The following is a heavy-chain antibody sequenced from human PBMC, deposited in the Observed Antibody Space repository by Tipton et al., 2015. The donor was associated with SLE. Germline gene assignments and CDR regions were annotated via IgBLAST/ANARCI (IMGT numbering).Heavy chain of an antibody. Sequence: LSLTCTVSGDSLSSNNYYWGWIRQSPAQGLEWIGTIHYAGGTYYNPSLRSRLTISVDTSENHFSLNLNSVTDVDTAVYYCARTAGRSVKLWYFDLWGRGTLVTVSS. D-gene: IGHD5-18*01. CDR1: GDSLSSNNYY. CDR2: IHYAGGT. J-gene: IGHJ2*01. V-gene: IGHV4-39*07. CDR3: ARTAGRSVKLWYFDL.